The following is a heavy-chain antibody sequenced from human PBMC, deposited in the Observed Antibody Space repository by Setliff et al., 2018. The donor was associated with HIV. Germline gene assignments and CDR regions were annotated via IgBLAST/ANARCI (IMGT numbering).Heavy chain of an antibody. CDR2: INSRGDSD. D-gene: IGHD3-10*01. Sequence: GSLRLSCAASGFTFSSYAMTWVRQAPGKGLEWISYINSRGDSDHYADSVKGRFTISRDNAKSSLSLQMHNLRAEDTATYYCARNWDFYNSGSLVFDYWGQGTLVTVSS. V-gene: IGHV3-48*04. J-gene: IGHJ4*02. CDR1: GFTFSSYA. CDR3: ARNWDFYNSGSLVFDY.